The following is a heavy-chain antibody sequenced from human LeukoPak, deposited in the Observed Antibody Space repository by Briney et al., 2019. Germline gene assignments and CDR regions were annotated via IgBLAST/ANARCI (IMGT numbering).Heavy chain of an antibody. CDR2: NNPISGNR. D-gene: IGHD1-1*01. Sequence: ASVKVSCKASGYTFTSHDINWVRQATGQGLEWMGWNNPISGNRDYAQQFQGRITMTMDTSIGTAYMEVSSLRSDDTAVYYCARAVASTGSKGYSYYMDVWGTGTTVTVSS. V-gene: IGHV1-8*01. CDR1: GYTFTSHD. J-gene: IGHJ6*03. CDR3: ARAVASTGSKGYSYYMDV.